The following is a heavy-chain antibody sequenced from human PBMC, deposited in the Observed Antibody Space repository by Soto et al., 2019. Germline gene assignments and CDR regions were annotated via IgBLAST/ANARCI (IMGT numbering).Heavy chain of an antibody. CDR3: ARHPATYYYGSGSYEPIDY. V-gene: IGHV5-51*01. J-gene: IGHJ4*02. CDR1: GYSFTSYW. D-gene: IGHD3-10*01. Sequence: GESLKISCKGSGYSFTSYWIGWVRQMPGKGLEWMGIIYPGDSDTRYSPSFQGQVTISADKSISTAYLQWSSLNASDTAMYYCARHPATYYYGSGSYEPIDYWGQGTPVTVSS. CDR2: IYPGDSDT.